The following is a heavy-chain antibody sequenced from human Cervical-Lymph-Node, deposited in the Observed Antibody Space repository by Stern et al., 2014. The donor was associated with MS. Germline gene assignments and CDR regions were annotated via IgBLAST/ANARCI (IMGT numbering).Heavy chain of an antibody. J-gene: IGHJ5*02. D-gene: IGHD6-19*01. CDR1: GFTVSSNY. CDR3: VRDGSSGWYEFDP. CDR2: IFSGGST. Sequence: VQLVQSGGGLVQPGESLRLSCAASGFTVSSNYMNWVRQAPGKGLEWVSVIFSGGSTYYADSVKGRFTISRDNSKNTLYLQMDSLRAEDTAVYYCVRDGSSGWYEFDPWGQGTLVTVSS. V-gene: IGHV3-66*01.